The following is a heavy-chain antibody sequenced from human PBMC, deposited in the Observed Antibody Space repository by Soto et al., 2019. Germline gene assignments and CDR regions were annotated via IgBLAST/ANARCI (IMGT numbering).Heavy chain of an antibody. D-gene: IGHD2-15*01. Sequence: GGSLRLSCAASGFTFSSYAMSWVRQAPGKGLEWVSAISGSGGSTYYADSVKGRFTISRDNSKNTLYLQMNSLRAEDTAVYYCANLGYCSGGSCFRRPSYFDYWGQGTLVTVSS. CDR3: ANLGYCSGGSCFRRPSYFDY. J-gene: IGHJ4*02. CDR2: ISGSGGST. V-gene: IGHV3-23*01. CDR1: GFTFSSYA.